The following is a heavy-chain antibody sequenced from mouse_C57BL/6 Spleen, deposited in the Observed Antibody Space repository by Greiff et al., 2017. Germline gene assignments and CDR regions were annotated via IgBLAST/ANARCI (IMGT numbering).Heavy chain of an antibody. Sequence: QVQLKQPGAELVKPGASVKMSCKASGYTFTSYWLTWVKQRPGLGLEWIGDLYPGSGSTNYNEKFQSKATLTVDTSSSTAYMQLSSLTSEDSAVYYCARGDYYGSSTWYFDVWGTGTTVTVSS. CDR2: LYPGSGST. J-gene: IGHJ1*03. D-gene: IGHD1-1*01. CDR1: GYTFTSYW. CDR3: ARGDYYGSSTWYFDV. V-gene: IGHV1-55*01.